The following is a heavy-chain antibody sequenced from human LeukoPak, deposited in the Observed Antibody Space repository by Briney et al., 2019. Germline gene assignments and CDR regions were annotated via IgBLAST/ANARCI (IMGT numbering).Heavy chain of an antibody. D-gene: IGHD3-16*01. V-gene: IGHV3-7*03. Sequence: GGSLRLSCAASGFTFSSYWMNWARQAPGKGLEWVACINHKGNVNYYVDSVKGRFTISRDNAKNSLYLQMSNLRAEDTAVYFCARGGGLDVWGQGATVTVSS. CDR2: INHKGNVN. CDR3: ARGGGLDV. CDR1: GFTFSSYW. J-gene: IGHJ6*02.